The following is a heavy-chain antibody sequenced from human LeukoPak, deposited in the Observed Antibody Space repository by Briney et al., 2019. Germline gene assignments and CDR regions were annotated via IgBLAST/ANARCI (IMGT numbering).Heavy chain of an antibody. V-gene: IGHV1-18*01. D-gene: IGHD3-22*01. J-gene: IGHJ6*03. CDR2: ISAYNGNT. CDR3: ARGRRGYYDSSGYYYYYYYMDV. Sequence: ASVKVSCKASGYTFTSYGISWVRQAPGQGLEWMGWISAYNGNTNYAQKLQGRVTMTTDTSTSTSYMELRSLRSEDTAVYYCARGRRGYYDSSGYYYYYYYMDVWGKGTTVTISS. CDR1: GYTFTSYG.